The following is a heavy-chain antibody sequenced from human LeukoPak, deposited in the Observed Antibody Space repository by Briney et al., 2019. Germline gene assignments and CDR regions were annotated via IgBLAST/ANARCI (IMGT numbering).Heavy chain of an antibody. CDR1: GYSISSGYY. D-gene: IGHD2-21*02. V-gene: IGHV4-38-2*01. CDR2: IYHSGST. J-gene: IGHJ4*02. Sequence: SETLSLTCAVSGYSISSGYYWGWIRQPPGKGLEWIGSIYHSGSTYYNPSLKSRVTISVDTSKNQFSLKLSSVTAADTAVYYCARRGVTNDYWGQGTLVTVSS. CDR3: ARRGVTNDY.